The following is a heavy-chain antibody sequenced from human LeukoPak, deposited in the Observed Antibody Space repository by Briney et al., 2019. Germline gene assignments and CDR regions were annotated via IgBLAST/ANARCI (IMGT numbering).Heavy chain of an antibody. CDR2: INSKETQT. Sequence: ASVRVSCKASAHTLTTYGISWVRQAPGHGLEWLGWINSKETQTNRAQKLQGRVTMTTDTSTSTAFLDLRSLRSDDTAVDFCARGWELHDWGQGTLVTVSS. J-gene: IGHJ4*02. CDR1: AHTLTTYG. V-gene: IGHV1-18*01. CDR3: ARGWELHD. D-gene: IGHD1-26*01.